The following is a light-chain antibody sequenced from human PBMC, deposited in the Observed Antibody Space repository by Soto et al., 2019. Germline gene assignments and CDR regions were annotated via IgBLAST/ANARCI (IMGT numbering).Light chain of an antibody. V-gene: IGKV1-39*01. J-gene: IGKJ1*01. Sequence: DIQMTQSPSSLSAFVGDRITITCRASQSIRNYLNWYQQKPGKAPKLLIHAASSLQSGVPARVTGSGSGTEFTLTISSLQPEDFGTYYCQQSYSPPQTFGQGTKVDIK. CDR1: QSIRNY. CDR2: AAS. CDR3: QQSYSPPQT.